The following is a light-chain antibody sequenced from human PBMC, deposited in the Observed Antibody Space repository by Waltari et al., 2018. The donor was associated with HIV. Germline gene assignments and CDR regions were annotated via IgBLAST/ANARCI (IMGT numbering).Light chain of an antibody. CDR1: QSVSSN. J-gene: IGKJ2*01. CDR3: QHYGSSLYT. V-gene: IGKV3-15*01. CDR2: GAS. Sequence: EIVMTQSPATLSVSPGERATLSCRASQSVSSNLAWYQQKPGQAPRLLIYGASTRATGIPARFSGSGSETDFTLTISRLEPEDVALYYCQHYGSSLYTFGQGTQLEI.